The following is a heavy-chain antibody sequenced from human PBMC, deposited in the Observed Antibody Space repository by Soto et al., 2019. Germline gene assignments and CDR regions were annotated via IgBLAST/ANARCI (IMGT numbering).Heavy chain of an antibody. D-gene: IGHD6-19*01. Sequence: TSVKVSCKASGYTFTSYGISWVRQAPGQGLEWMGWISAYNGNTNYAQKLQGRVTMTTDTSTSTAYMELRSLRSDDTAVYYCARDPPYSSGWYAGFDPWGQGTLVTVSS. V-gene: IGHV1-18*01. J-gene: IGHJ5*02. CDR2: ISAYNGNT. CDR1: GYTFTSYG. CDR3: ARDPPYSSGWYAGFDP.